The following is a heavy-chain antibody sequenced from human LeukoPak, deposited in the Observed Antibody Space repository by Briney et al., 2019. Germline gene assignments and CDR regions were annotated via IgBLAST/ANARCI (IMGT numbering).Heavy chain of an antibody. J-gene: IGHJ6*03. Sequence: GGSLRLSCAASGFTVSSNYMSWVRQAPGKGLEWVSVIYSGGSIYYADSVKGRFTISRDTSKNTLYLQMNSLRAEDTAVYYCARVTTSVTFYYYYYYMDVWGKGTTVTVSS. CDR1: GFTVSSNY. D-gene: IGHD4-17*01. V-gene: IGHV3-53*01. CDR3: ARVTTSVTFYYYYYYMDV. CDR2: IYSGGSI.